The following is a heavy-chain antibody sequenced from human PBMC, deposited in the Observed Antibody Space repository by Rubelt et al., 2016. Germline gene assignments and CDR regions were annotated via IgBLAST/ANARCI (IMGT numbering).Heavy chain of an antibody. V-gene: IGHV4-39*01. Sequence: QLQLQESGPGLVKPSETLSLTCTVSGGTISSTSYYWGWIRQPPGKGLEWIGTIYYTGRIYYNSSLKCRVTMSVDMSTNQFSLNRYSVTAADTAVYHCASLFCTTASCPFDYWGQGTLVTVSS. CDR1: GGTISSTSYY. CDR2: IYYTGRI. CDR3: ASLFCTTASCPFDY. J-gene: IGHJ4*02. D-gene: IGHD2-2*01.